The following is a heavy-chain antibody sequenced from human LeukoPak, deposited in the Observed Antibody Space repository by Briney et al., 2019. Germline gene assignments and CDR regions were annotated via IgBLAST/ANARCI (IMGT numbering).Heavy chain of an antibody. V-gene: IGHV4-59*11. CDR2: IYYSGST. D-gene: IGHD3-3*01. J-gene: IGHJ4*02. CDR3: ARGPPDFWSGSYYFDY. Sequence: SETLSLTCTVSGGSISSHYWSWIRQPPGKGLEWIGYIYYSGSTNYNPSLKSRVTISVDTSKNQFSLKLSSVTAADTAVYYCARGPPDFWSGSYYFDYWGQGTLVTVSS. CDR1: GGSISSHY.